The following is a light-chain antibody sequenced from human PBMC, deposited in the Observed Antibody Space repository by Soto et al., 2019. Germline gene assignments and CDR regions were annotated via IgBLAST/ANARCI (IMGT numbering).Light chain of an antibody. Sequence: EIVMTQSPATLSVSPGERATLSCRASQRVSSNLASYQQKPGQAPRLLIYGASTRATGIPARFSGSGSRTDFTLATSRLQSEPFAGYYCQQYNNWPPWTFGQETTVEIE. CDR2: GAS. CDR1: QRVSSN. V-gene: IGKV3-15*01. J-gene: IGKJ1*01. CDR3: QQYNNWPPWT.